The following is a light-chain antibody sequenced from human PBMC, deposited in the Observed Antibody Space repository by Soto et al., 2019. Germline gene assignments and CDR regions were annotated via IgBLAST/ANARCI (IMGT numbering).Light chain of an antibody. CDR2: GAS. J-gene: IGKJ5*01. V-gene: IGKV3-15*01. CDR1: QSASTN. Sequence: EIVLTQSPVTLSVSPGERATLFCRASQSASTNLAWYQHKPGQAPRLLIYGASTRATAIPARFSGSGSGTEFTLTINSLESEDLAVYYCQHYNSWPRIAFGQGTRLEIK. CDR3: QHYNSWPRIA.